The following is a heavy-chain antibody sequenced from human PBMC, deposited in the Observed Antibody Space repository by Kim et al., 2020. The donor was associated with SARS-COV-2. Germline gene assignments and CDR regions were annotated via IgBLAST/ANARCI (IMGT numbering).Heavy chain of an antibody. J-gene: IGHJ3*02. CDR2: IIPIFGTA. CDR3: ARDHHDILTHDAFDI. Sequence: SVKVSCKASGGTFSSYAISWVRQAPGQGLEWMGGIIPIFGTANYAQKFQGRVTITADESTSTAYMELSSLRSEDTAVYYCARDHHDILTHDAFDIWGQGTMVTVSS. V-gene: IGHV1-69*13. CDR1: GGTFSSYA. D-gene: IGHD3-9*01.